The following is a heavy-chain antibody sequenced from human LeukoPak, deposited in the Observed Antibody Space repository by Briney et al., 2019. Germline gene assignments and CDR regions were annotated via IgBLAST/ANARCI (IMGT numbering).Heavy chain of an antibody. Sequence: GGSLRLSCAASGFTFSSYEMNWVRQAPGKGLEWVSYISTSGSTIYYADSVKGRFTISRDNAKNSLYLQMNSLRAEDTAVYYCARGRDIVVVVAATPGTGNWFDPWGQGTLVTVSS. CDR3: ARGRDIVVVVAATPGTGNWFDP. D-gene: IGHD2-15*01. CDR1: GFTFSSYE. J-gene: IGHJ5*02. CDR2: ISTSGSTI. V-gene: IGHV3-48*03.